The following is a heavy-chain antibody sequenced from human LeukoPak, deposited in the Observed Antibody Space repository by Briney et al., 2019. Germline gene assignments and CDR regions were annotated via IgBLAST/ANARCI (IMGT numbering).Heavy chain of an antibody. D-gene: IGHD2-15*01. Sequence: SETLSLTCAVYVGSFSGYYWSWIRQPPGKGLEWIGEINHSVSTNYNPSLKSRVTISGDPSRNQFSLKLSSVTAADTAVYYCARECPGGSGGSCYRSPYDYWGQGTLVTVSS. CDR1: VGSFSGYY. V-gene: IGHV4-34*01. J-gene: IGHJ4*02. CDR3: ARECPGGSGGSCYRSPYDY. CDR2: INHSVST.